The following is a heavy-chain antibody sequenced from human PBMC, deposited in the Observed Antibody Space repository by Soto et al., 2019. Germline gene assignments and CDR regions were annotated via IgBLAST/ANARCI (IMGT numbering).Heavy chain of an antibody. V-gene: IGHV1-2*04. D-gene: IGHD2-21*02. CDR3: AREPRNCGGDCYSFDY. CDR2: INPNSGGT. J-gene: IGHJ4*02. CDR1: GYTFTGYY. Sequence: ASAKVSCKASGYTFTGYYMHWVRQAPGQGLEWMGWINPNSGGTNYAQKFQGWVTMTRDTSISTAYMELSRLRSDDTAVYYCAREPRNCGGDCYSFDYWGQGTLVTVSS.